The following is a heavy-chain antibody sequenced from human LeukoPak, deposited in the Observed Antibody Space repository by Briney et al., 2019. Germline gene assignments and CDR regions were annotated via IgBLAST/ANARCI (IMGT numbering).Heavy chain of an antibody. V-gene: IGHV1-2*02. CDR1: GYTFTGYY. Sequence: GASVKVSCKASGYTFTGYYMHWVRQAPGQGLEWMGWINPNSGGTNYAQKFQGRVTMTRDTSISTAYMELSRLRSDDTAVYYCARDSSGWYNHDAFDIWGQGTMVTVSP. J-gene: IGHJ3*02. CDR3: ARDSSGWYNHDAFDI. CDR2: INPNSGGT. D-gene: IGHD6-19*01.